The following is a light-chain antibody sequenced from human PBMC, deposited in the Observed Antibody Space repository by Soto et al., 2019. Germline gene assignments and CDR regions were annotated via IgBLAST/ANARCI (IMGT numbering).Light chain of an antibody. V-gene: IGKV1-12*01. CDR2: AAS. Sequence: DIQLTQSPSSVSASVGDRVTITCRASQNIHNWLAWFQQKPGKAPKLLVYAASNFENGVPSRFSGSGSGTEYTLTISSLQPEDFATYYCEQVNSFPITYGQGTRLEIK. J-gene: IGKJ5*01. CDR1: QNIHNW. CDR3: EQVNSFPIT.